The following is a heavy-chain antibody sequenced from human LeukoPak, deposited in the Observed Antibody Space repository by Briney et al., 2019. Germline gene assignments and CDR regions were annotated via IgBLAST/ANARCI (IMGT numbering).Heavy chain of an antibody. Sequence: GGSLRLSCAASGFTFSSYWMSWVRQAPGKGLEWVANIKQDGSEKYYVDSVKGRFTISRDNAKNSLYLQMNSLRAEDTAVYYCARHLSGVTGYSYGRGIDYWGQGTLVTVSS. CDR2: IKQDGSEK. CDR1: GFTFSSYW. CDR3: ARHLSGVTGYSYGRGIDY. V-gene: IGHV3-7*01. J-gene: IGHJ4*02. D-gene: IGHD5-18*01.